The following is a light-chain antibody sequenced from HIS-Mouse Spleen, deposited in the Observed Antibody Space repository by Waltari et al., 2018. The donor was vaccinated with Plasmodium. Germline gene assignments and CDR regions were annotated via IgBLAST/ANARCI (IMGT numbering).Light chain of an antibody. J-gene: IGKJ2*01. V-gene: IGKV3-15*01. CDR3: QEYNNWPPYT. CDR1: QTVSSN. CDR2: GAS. Sequence: EIVMTHSPATLSLSPGERATLPCRSSQTVSSNLPWYQQKPGQAPRLLIYGASTRATGIASRFSGSGSGTELTLTISSMQSEDCAVDYCQEYNNWPPYTFGQGTKLEIK.